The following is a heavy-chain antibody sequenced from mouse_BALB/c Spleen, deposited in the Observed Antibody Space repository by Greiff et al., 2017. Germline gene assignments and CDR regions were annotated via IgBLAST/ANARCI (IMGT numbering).Heavy chain of an antibody. CDR1: GFNIKDTY. V-gene: IGHV14-3*02. CDR2: IDPANGNT. D-gene: IGHD1-1*01. J-gene: IGHJ4*01. CDR3: ASYYYGSSPYAMDY. Sequence: DVQLQESGAELVKPGASVKLSCTASGFNIKDTYMHWVKQRPEQGLEWIGRIDPANGNTKYDPKFQGKATITADTSSNTAYLQLSSLTSEDTAVYYCASYYYGSSPYAMDYWGQGTSVTVSS.